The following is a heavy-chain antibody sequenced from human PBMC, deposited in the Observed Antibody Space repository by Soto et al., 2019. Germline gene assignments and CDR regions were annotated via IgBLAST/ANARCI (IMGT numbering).Heavy chain of an antibody. J-gene: IGHJ6*02. Sequence: EVQLLESGGGLVQPGGSLRLSCAASGFTFSSYAMSWVRQAPGKGLEWVSAISGSGGSTYYADSVKGRFTISRDNSKNTLYLQMNSLRAEDTAVYYCANRGGQLMYGSGSYYNGYYYYGMDVWGQGTTVTVSS. V-gene: IGHV3-23*01. D-gene: IGHD3-10*01. CDR2: ISGSGGST. CDR3: ANRGGQLMYGSGSYYNGYYYYGMDV. CDR1: GFTFSSYA.